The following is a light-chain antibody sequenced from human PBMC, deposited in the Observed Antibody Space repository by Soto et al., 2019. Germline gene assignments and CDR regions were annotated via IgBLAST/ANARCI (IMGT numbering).Light chain of an antibody. CDR1: QSISSY. CDR2: AAS. CDR3: QQSYSTPLST. J-gene: IGKJ2*01. V-gene: IGKV1-39*01. Sequence: DIQMTQCPSSLSASVGDRVTITCRASQSISSYLNWYQQKPGKAPKLLIYAASSLQSGVPSRFSGSGSGTDFTLTISSLQPEDFATYYCQQSYSTPLSTFGQGTKLEIK.